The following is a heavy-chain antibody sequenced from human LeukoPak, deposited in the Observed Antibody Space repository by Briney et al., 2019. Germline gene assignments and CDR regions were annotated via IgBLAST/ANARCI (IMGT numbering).Heavy chain of an antibody. CDR2: INPSGGST. CDR1: GYTFTSYY. D-gene: IGHD6-6*01. Sequence: ASVKVSCKASGYTFTSYYMHWVRQAPGQGLEWMGIINPSGGSTSYAQKFQGRVTMTRDTSTTTVYMELSSLRSEDTAVYYCARDLGYSSSPLGIDFYYYYYMDVWGKGTTVTVSS. V-gene: IGHV1-46*01. J-gene: IGHJ6*03. CDR3: ARDLGYSSSPLGIDFYYYYYMDV.